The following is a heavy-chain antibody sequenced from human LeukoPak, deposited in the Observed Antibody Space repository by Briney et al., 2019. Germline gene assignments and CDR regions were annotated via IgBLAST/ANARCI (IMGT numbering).Heavy chain of an antibody. Sequence: SETLSLTCAVYGGSFSGYYWSWIRQPPGKGLEWIGEINHSGSTNYNPSLKSRVTISLDTSKNQFSLKLSSVTAADTAVYYCARIGGDSYYYGMDVWGQGTTVTVSS. CDR3: ARIGGDSYYYGMDV. D-gene: IGHD2-21*01. CDR2: INHSGST. J-gene: IGHJ6*02. CDR1: GGSFSGYY. V-gene: IGHV4-34*01.